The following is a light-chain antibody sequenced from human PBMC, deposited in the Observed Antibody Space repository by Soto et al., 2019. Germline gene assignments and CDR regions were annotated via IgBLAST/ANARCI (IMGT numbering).Light chain of an antibody. CDR2: EVS. Sequence: QSVLTQPASVSGSPGQSITISCTGTSSDVGGYTYVSWYQQHPGKAPKLMIFEVSNRPSGVSHRFSGSKSGNTASLTISGLQAEDEGDYYCTSYTSRRSVVFGGGTKVTVL. V-gene: IGLV2-14*01. J-gene: IGLJ2*01. CDR3: TSYTSRRSVV. CDR1: SSDVGGYTY.